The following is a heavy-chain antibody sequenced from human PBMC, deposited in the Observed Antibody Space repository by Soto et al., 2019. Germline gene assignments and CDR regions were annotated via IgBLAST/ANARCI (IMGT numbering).Heavy chain of an antibody. CDR3: GRAGRIPTYYYYMDV. CDR1: GGSFSGYY. Sequence: PSETLSLTCAVYGGSFSGYYWSWIRQPPGKGLEWIGEINHSGSTNYNPSLKSRVTISVDTSKNQFSLKLSSVTAADTAVYYCGRAGRIPTYYYYMDVWGKGTTVTVSS. D-gene: IGHD3-10*01. V-gene: IGHV4-34*01. J-gene: IGHJ6*03. CDR2: INHSGST.